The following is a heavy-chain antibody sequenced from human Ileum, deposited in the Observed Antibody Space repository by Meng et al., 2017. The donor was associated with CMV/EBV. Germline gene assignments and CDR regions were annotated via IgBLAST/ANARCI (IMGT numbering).Heavy chain of an antibody. D-gene: IGHD3-9*01. V-gene: IGHV6-1*01. Sequence: QVKLHQYGPGLLNPPQTLSLTLAVSGDTVSRNSFVCNWIRQSPSRGLEWLGRTFYKSTYYNDYAVSVKSRIIINADTSNNQLSLQLNSVTPDDTAVYYCATDWDLNYWGQGILVTVSS. J-gene: IGHJ4*02. CDR1: GDTVSRNSFV. CDR2: TFYKSTYYN. CDR3: ATDWDLNY.